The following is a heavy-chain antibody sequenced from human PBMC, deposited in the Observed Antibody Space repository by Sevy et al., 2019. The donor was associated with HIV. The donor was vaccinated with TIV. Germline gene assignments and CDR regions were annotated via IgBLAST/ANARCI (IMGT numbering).Heavy chain of an antibody. CDR1: GYTFTSYY. J-gene: IGHJ6*02. CDR3: ARTLFTATYYYDSSGYSEYGMDV. Sequence: ASVKVSCKASGYTFTSYYMHWVRQAPGQGLEWMGIINPSGGSTSYAQKFQGRVTMTRDTSTSTVYMELSGLRSEDTAVYYCARTLFTATYYYDSSGYSEYGMDVWGQGTTVTVSS. D-gene: IGHD3-22*01. V-gene: IGHV1-46*01. CDR2: INPSGGST.